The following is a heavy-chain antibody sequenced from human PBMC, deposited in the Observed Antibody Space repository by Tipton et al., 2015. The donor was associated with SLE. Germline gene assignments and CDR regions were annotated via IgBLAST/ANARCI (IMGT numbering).Heavy chain of an antibody. V-gene: IGHV4-39*07. CDR2: IYDSGTT. D-gene: IGHD6-19*01. Sequence: TLSLTCTVSGVSITRSSYYWGWIRQPPGKGLEWIGSIYDSGTTYYNPSLKSRVSISVDTSKNQFSLKLSSMTAADTAVYYCARHERWPHFDYWGQGTLVTVSS. CDR1: GVSITRSSYY. CDR3: ARHERWPHFDY. J-gene: IGHJ4*02.